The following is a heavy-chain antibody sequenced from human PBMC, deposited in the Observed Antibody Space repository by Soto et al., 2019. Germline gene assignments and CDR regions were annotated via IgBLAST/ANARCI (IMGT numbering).Heavy chain of an antibody. CDR2: ISHDGAFK. V-gene: IGHV3-30*18. CDR1: GFSFSSYG. Sequence: QRHLVESGGGVVQPGRSLRLSCAASGFSFSSYGMHWIRQAPGKGLEWVAVISHDGAFKDYADSVKGRFTISRDNSENTLFLEMISLGPSDTAVYYCAKDYGPKAPYPYSNTHTDFWGQGTRVTVSS. D-gene: IGHD6-13*01. CDR3: AKDYGPKAPYPYSNTHTDF. J-gene: IGHJ4*02.